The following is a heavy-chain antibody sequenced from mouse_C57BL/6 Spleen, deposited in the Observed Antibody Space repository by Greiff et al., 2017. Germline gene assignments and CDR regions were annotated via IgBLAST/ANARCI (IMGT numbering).Heavy chain of an antibody. CDR2: VYPRSGNT. J-gene: IGHJ2*01. CDR1: GYTFTSSG. D-gene: IGHD1-1*01. CDR3: ACDITTVVGPNYFDN. Sequence: VQLQQSGAELARPGASVKLSCKASGYTFTSSGISWVKQRPGQGLEWIGEVYPRSGNTYYNEKFKGKATLTADKTSSTAYMVLRSLTSADSAVYFCACDITTVVGPNYFDNWGTGTTLTVSS. V-gene: IGHV1-81*01.